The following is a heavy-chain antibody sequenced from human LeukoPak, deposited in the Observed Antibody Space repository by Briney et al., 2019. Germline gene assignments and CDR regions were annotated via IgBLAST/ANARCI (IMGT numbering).Heavy chain of an antibody. D-gene: IGHD3/OR15-3a*01. CDR3: ARDWLDRYYYYGMDV. J-gene: IGHJ6*02. CDR2: IKEDGSER. V-gene: IGHV3-7*03. CDR1: AFIFSGHW. Sequence: GGSLRLSCEGSAFIFSGHWMNWVRQTPGKGLEWVASIKEDGSERQYVDSVKGRFSISRDNTKGSLFLQLNSLRAEDTAVYYCARDWLDRYYYYGMDVWGQGTTVTVSS.